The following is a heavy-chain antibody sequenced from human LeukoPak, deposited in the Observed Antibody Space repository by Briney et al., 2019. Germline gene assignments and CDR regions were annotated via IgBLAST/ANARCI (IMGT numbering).Heavy chain of an antibody. V-gene: IGHV3-7*03. CDR2: IKQDGSEK. D-gene: IGHD3-3*02. Sequence: GGSLRLSCAASGFSLSNYWMNWVRPAPGKGLEWVANIKQDGSEKNYVDSVKGRFTISRDNAKNSLILQMNSLRAEDTAVYYCAKTLAWFDYWGQGTLVTVSS. CDR3: AKTLAWFDY. J-gene: IGHJ4*02. CDR1: GFSLSNYW.